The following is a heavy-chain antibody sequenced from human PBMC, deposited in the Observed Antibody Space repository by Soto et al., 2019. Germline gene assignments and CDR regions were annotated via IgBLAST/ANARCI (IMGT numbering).Heavy chain of an antibody. Sequence: QVQLVQSGAEVKKPGASVKVSCKASGYTFTSYDINWVRQATGQGLEWMGWMNPNSGNTGYAQKCQSRVPRTRTASTSTAYMELSSLRSEDTAVYYCAREKASYGMDVWGQGTTVTVSS. CDR1: GYTFTSYD. V-gene: IGHV1-8*01. CDR2: MNPNSGNT. CDR3: AREKASYGMDV. J-gene: IGHJ6*02.